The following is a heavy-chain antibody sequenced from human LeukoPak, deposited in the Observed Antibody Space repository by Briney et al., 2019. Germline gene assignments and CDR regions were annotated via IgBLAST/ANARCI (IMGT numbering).Heavy chain of an antibody. J-gene: IGHJ4*02. CDR1: GGSISSGDYY. CDR2: IYYSGST. V-gene: IGHV4-61*08. Sequence: ASETLSLTCTVSGGSISSGDYYWSWIRQPPGKGLEWIGYIYYSGSTNYNPSLKSRVTISGDTSKNQFSLKLSSVTAADTAVYFCARVDYDGSGYNFDYWGQGTLVTVSS. CDR3: ARVDYDGSGYNFDY. D-gene: IGHD3-22*01.